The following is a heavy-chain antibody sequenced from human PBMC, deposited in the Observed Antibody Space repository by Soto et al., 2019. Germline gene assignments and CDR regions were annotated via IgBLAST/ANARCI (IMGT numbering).Heavy chain of an antibody. V-gene: IGHV5-51*01. CDR3: EIQSDFNNPAAYFIYIDS. J-gene: IGHJ4*02. CDR2: IYPGDSDA. D-gene: IGHD3-16*01. CDR1: GYSVASYW. Sequence: GECVKISCKSFGYSVASYWIGWVPQMPGKGLEWMGIIYPGDSDARYSPSFQGQVTNSVDTYISTAYLPWSTPKASDTAMYYCEIQSDFNNPAAYFIYIDSSGQGTLVSAPQ.